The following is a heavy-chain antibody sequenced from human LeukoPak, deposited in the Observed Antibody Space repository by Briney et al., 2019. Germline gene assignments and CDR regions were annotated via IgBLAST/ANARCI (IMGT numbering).Heavy chain of an antibody. Sequence: GGSLRLSCAASGFTFSSYSMNWVRQAPGRGLEWVSSISSSSSYIYYADSVKGRFTISRDNAKNSLYLQMNSLRAEDTAVYYCARGDSSGWYYFDYWGQGTLVTVSS. CDR1: GFTFSSYS. D-gene: IGHD6-19*01. CDR3: ARGDSSGWYYFDY. CDR2: ISSSSSYI. J-gene: IGHJ4*02. V-gene: IGHV3-21*01.